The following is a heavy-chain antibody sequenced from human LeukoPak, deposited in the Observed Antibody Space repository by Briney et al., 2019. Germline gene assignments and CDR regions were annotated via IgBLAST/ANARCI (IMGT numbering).Heavy chain of an antibody. V-gene: IGHV3-7*01. CDR2: INQGGSVK. CDR1: GFSFRDFW. D-gene: IGHD5-12*01. J-gene: IGHJ4*02. CDR3: ARFGYSGWNLEY. Sequence: GGSLRLSCAASGFSFRDFWMTWVRQAPGKGLEWVANINQGGSVKYYVDSVKGRFTISRDDAESLLYVQMNSLRDEDTAVYYCARFGYSGWNLEYWGQGTLVTVSS.